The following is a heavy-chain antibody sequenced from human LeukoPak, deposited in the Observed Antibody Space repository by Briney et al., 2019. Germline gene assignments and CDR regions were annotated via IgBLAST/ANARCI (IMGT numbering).Heavy chain of an antibody. J-gene: IGHJ4*02. CDR2: IHSSGGS. D-gene: IGHD1-26*01. CDR3: ARLGNYHDF. CDR1: GASISNYY. V-gene: IGHV4-4*09. Sequence: SETLSLTCTVSGASISNYYWSWIRQTPEKGLEWMGHIHSSGGSSYYPSLKSRLTLSIDTSRNQLSLKLPSVTAADTAVYFCARLGNYHDFWGQGALVAVSS.